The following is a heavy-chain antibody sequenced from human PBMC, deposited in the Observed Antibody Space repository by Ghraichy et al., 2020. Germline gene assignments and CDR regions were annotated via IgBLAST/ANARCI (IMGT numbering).Heavy chain of an antibody. D-gene: IGHD3-16*01. Sequence: GGSLRLSCAASGFTFSHYSLHWVRQAPGKGLEWVSSISDSSNYIHYADSVKGRFTTSRDNANNSLYLQMKSLRAEDTAVYYCTRGYDFFWWSYEVWGQGTLVTVSS. CDR2: ISDSSNYI. J-gene: IGHJ4*02. CDR1: GFTFSHYS. CDR3: TRGYDFFWWSYEV. V-gene: IGHV3-21*01.